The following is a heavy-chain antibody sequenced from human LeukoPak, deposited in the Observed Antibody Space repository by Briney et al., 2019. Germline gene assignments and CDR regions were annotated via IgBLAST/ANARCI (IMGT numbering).Heavy chain of an antibody. CDR2: INSDGSST. J-gene: IGHJ4*02. Sequence: GGSLRLSCAASGFTFSSYWMHWVRQAPGKGLMWVSRINSDGSSTSYADSVRGRFTISRDNAKNTLYLQMNSLRAEDTAVYYCASHNLGYSSSWLGYWGQGTLVTVSS. CDR1: GFTFSSYW. CDR3: ASHNLGYSSSWLGY. V-gene: IGHV3-74*01. D-gene: IGHD6-13*01.